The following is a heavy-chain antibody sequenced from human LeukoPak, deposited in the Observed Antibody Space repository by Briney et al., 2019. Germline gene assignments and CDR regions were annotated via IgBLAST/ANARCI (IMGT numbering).Heavy chain of an antibody. Sequence: ASVKVSCKALGYTFTSNYVIWVRQAPGQGPEWVGWIDPNNGATYYAQQFQGRVTMARDTSSTTVYMELDSLTSDDTGVYYCARDLKDDGFGAEGSLDFWGQGTLVTVSS. CDR2: IDPNNGAT. D-gene: IGHD3-10*01. CDR3: ARDLKDDGFGAEGSLDF. J-gene: IGHJ4*02. V-gene: IGHV1-2*02. CDR1: GYTFTSNY.